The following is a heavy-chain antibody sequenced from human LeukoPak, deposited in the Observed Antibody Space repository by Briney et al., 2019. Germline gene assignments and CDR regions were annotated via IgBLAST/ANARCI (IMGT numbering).Heavy chain of an antibody. CDR3: ASTPSYYGGNWGDAFDI. D-gene: IGHD4-23*01. CDR1: GGTFSSYA. J-gene: IGHJ3*02. V-gene: IGHV1-69*05. CDR2: IIPIFGTA. Sequence: ASVKVSXKASGGTFSSYAISWVRQAPGQGLEWMGGIIPIFGTANYAQKFQGRVTITTDESTSTAYMELSSLRSEDTAVYYCASTPSYYGGNWGDAFDIWGQGTMVTVSS.